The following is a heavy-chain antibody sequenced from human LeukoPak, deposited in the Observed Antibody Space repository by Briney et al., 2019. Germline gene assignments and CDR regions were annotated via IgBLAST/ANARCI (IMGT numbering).Heavy chain of an antibody. J-gene: IGHJ4*02. CDR1: GGSISSNNW. CDR2: IYPSGST. Sequence: SGTLSLTCAVSGGSISSNNWWSWVRQPPGKGLEWIGEIYPSGSTNYNPSLKSRATISVDKSKNQFSLKLSSVTAADTAVYYCARDGYYDSGGYLTDYWGQGTLVTVSS. D-gene: IGHD3-22*01. CDR3: ARDGYYDSGGYLTDY. V-gene: IGHV4-4*02.